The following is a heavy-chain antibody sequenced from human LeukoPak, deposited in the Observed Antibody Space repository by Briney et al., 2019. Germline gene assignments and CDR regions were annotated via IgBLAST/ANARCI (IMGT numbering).Heavy chain of an antibody. V-gene: IGHV1-18*01. D-gene: IGHD5-18*01. J-gene: IGHJ3*02. CDR3: AVGNTYGEGAFDI. CDR2: ISAYNGNT. CDR1: GYSFSSYC. Sequence: GASVKVSCKASGYSFSSYCVTWVRQAPGQGLEWIVWISAYNGNTNYAQKVQGRVTLTTDTSTSTAYMELRSLRSDDTAVYYCAVGNTYGEGAFDIWGQGTMVTVSS.